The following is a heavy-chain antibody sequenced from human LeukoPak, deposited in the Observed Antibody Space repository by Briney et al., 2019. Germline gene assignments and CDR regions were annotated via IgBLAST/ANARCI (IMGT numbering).Heavy chain of an antibody. CDR1: GGSITGYY. Sequence: SETLSLTCTVSGGSITGYYWSWIRRPPVKGLEWIGYIYYTGSTNYNPSLKSRVTISVDTSKNQFSLNLSSVTAADTAVYYCARILASGHSDFWGQGTLVTVSS. V-gene: IGHV4-59*08. CDR2: IYYTGST. CDR3: ARILASGHSDF. J-gene: IGHJ4*02.